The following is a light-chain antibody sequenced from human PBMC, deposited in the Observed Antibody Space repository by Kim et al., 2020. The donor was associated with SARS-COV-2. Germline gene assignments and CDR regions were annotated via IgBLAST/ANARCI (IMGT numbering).Light chain of an antibody. CDR2: EDN. J-gene: IGLJ3*02. CDR1: SGSIASNY. CDR3: QSYDSSNGGV. V-gene: IGLV6-57*03. Sequence: NFMLTQPHSVSESPGKTVIISCTRSSGSIASNYVQWYQQRPGSAPTTVIYEDNQRPSGVPDRFSGSIDSSSNSASLTISGLKTEDEADYYCQSYDSSNGGVFGGGTKLTVL.